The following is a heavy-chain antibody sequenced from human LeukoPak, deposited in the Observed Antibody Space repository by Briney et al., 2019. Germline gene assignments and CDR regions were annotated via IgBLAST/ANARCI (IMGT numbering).Heavy chain of an antibody. CDR3: ARVSSGPERGFDY. D-gene: IGHD6-19*01. CDR1: GGSISSYY. CDR2: IYYSGST. V-gene: IGHV4-59*01. J-gene: IGHJ4*02. Sequence: SETLSLTCTVSGGSISSYYWSWIRQPPGKGLEWIGYIYYSGSTNYNPSLKSRVTISVDTSKNQFSLKLSSVTAADTAVYYCARVSSGPERGFDYWGQGTLVTVTS.